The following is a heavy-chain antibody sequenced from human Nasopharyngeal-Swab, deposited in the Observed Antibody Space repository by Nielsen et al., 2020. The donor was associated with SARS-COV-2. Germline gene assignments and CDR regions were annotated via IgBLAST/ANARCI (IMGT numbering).Heavy chain of an antibody. CDR3: ARRGRIAVAGFFDY. V-gene: IGHV4-39*01. J-gene: IGHJ4*02. CDR2: IYYSGRT. D-gene: IGHD6-19*01. Sequence: WIRQPPGKGLEWIGSIYYSGRTYYNPSLKSRVTISVDTSKNQFSLKLSSVTAADTAVYYCARRGRIAVAGFFDYWGQGTLVTVSS.